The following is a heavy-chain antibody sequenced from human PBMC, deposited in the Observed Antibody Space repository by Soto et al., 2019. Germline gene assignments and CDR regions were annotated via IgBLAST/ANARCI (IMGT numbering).Heavy chain of an antibody. D-gene: IGHD6-13*01. Sequence: GGSLRLSCAVSGFTFSDYWMSWVRQAPGKGLEWVANIKQDGNEKYYVDSVKGRFTISRDNAKNSLYLQMNSLRAEDTAVYYCASHPYSSSWYSWGQGTLVTVSS. CDR3: ASHPYSSSWYS. CDR2: IKQDGNEK. J-gene: IGHJ4*02. V-gene: IGHV3-7*01. CDR1: GFTFSDYW.